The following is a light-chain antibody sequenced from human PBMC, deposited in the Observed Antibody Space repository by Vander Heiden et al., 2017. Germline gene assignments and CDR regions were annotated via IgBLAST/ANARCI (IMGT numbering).Light chain of an antibody. V-gene: IGKV1-27*01. CDR3: QKDISAPWT. J-gene: IGKJ1*01. CDR2: AAS. CDR1: EGISNY. Sequence: DIQMTQSPSSLSESVGDRVTITCRASEGISNYLAWYQQKPGKVPKLLIYAASTLQSGFPSRFSVIGFGTDFTLTLSSLQPEDVAPYYFQKDISAPWTVGQGTKVEIK.